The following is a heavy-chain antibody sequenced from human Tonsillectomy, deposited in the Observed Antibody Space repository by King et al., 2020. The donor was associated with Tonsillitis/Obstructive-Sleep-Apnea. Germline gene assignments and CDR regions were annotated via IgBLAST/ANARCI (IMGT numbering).Heavy chain of an antibody. J-gene: IGHJ6*03. CDR1: GFTFSNNA. V-gene: IGHV3-23*04. D-gene: IGHD2-21*02. CDR2: ISGNGDIT. CDR3: AKEGGFVTAYYYYYMDV. Sequence: VQLVESGGGLVQPGGSLRLSCAASGFTFSNNAMSWVRQAPGKGLEWGSGISGNGDITYYADSVKGRCTISRDNSRNTLYLQMNSLRAEDTAVYYCAKEGGFVTAYYYYYMDVWGKGTTVTVSS.